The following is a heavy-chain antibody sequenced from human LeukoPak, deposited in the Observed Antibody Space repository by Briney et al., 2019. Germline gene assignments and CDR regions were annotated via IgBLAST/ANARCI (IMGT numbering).Heavy chain of an antibody. J-gene: IGHJ6*03. D-gene: IGHD2-15*01. CDR2: MNPNSGNT. CDR3: ARRSAASKNYYYYYMDV. CDR1: GYTFTSYD. Sequence: GASVKVSCKASGYTFTSYDINWVRQATGQGLEWMGWMNPNSGNTGYAQKFQGRVSITRNTSISTAYMELSSLRSEDTAVYYCARRSAASKNYYYYYMDVWGKGTTVTVSS. V-gene: IGHV1-8*03.